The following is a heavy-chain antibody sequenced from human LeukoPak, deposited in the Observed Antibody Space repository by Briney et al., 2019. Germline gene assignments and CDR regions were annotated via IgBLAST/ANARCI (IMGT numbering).Heavy chain of an antibody. CDR3: AKGGSSPVVYYYMDV. CDR1: GFTFSSYG. Sequence: PGGSLRLSCAASGFTFSSYGMHWVRQAPGKGLEWVAFIRYDGSNKYYADSVKGRFTISRDNSKNTLYLQMNSLRAEDTAVYYCAKGGSSPVVYYYMDVWGKGTTVTISS. CDR2: IRYDGSNK. J-gene: IGHJ6*03. V-gene: IGHV3-30*02. D-gene: IGHD1-26*01.